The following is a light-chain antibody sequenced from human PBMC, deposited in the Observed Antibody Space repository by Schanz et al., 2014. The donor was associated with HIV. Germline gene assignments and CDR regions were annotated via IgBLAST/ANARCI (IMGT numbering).Light chain of an antibody. Sequence: EVVLTQSPPTLSLSPGERATLSCRASQSVFRNLLAWYQHKPGQAPRLLIYGTSNRATAVPDRFGGSGSGKDFNLTINRLEPEDFAVYYCQQYGGSPFTFGPGTKVDL. CDR3: QQYGGSPFT. CDR1: QSVFRNL. V-gene: IGKV3-20*01. J-gene: IGKJ3*01. CDR2: GTS.